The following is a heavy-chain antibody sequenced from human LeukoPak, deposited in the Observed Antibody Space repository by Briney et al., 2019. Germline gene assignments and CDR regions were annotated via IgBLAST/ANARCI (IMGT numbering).Heavy chain of an antibody. V-gene: IGHV4-59*01. CDR1: GGSISSYY. D-gene: IGHD6-19*01. CDR3: ASSSGPYRFNCFDP. CDR2: IYYSGST. J-gene: IGHJ5*02. Sequence: SETLSLTCTVSGGSISSYYWSWIRQPPGKGLEWIGYIYYSGSTNYNPSLKSRVTILVDTSKNQFSLRLRSVTAADTAVYYCASSSGPYRFNCFDPWGQGTLVTVSS.